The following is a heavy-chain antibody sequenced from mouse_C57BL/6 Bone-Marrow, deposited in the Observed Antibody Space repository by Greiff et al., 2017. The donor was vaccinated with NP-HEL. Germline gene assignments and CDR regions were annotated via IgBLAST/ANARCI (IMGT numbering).Heavy chain of an antibody. CDR3: ARHADYFDY. CDR1: GFTFSDYY. J-gene: IGHJ2*01. Sequence: EVMLVESGGGLVQPGGSLKLSCAASGFTFSDYYMYWVRQTPEERLEWVAYISNGGGSTYYPDTVKGRFTISRDNAKNTLYLQMSRLKSEDTAMYYCARHADYFDYWGQATTLTVSS. V-gene: IGHV5-12*01. CDR2: ISNGGGST.